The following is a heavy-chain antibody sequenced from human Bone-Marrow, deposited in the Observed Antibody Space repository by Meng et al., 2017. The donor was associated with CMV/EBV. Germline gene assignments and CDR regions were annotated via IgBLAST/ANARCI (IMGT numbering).Heavy chain of an antibody. J-gene: IGHJ4*02. CDR3: ARGNVDIVATMGTTYYFDY. D-gene: IGHD5-12*01. CDR1: GGSFSGYY. CDR2: TYYSGST. V-gene: IGHV4-59*01. Sequence: SETLSLTCAVYGGSFSGYYWGWIRQPPGKGLEWIGYTYYSGSTNYNPSLKSRVTISVDTSKNQFSLKLSSVTAADTAVYYCARGNVDIVATMGTTYYFDYWGQGTLVTVSS.